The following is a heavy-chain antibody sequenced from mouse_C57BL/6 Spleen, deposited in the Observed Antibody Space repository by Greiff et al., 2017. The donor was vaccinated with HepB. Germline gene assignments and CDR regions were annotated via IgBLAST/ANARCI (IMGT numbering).Heavy chain of an antibody. D-gene: IGHD1-1*01. CDR2: INPNNGGT. CDR1: GYTFTDYN. V-gene: IGHV1-22*01. J-gene: IGHJ1*03. Sequence: VQLKESGPELVKPGASVKMSCKASGYTFTDYNMHWVKQSHGKSLEWIGYINPNNGGTSYNQKFKGKATLTVNKSSSTAYMELRSLTSEDSAVYYCAREDGSSHWYFDVWGTGTTVTVSS. CDR3: AREDGSSHWYFDV.